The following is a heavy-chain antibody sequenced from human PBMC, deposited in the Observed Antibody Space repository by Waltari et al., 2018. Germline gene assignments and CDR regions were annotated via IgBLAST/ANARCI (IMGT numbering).Heavy chain of an antibody. J-gene: IGHJ6*02. CDR1: GFTLSNHW. CDR3: AMLEFYEDYYYYNLDV. Sequence: EVKLVESGGGLVQPGGSLRLSCVASGFTLSNHWMHWVRQAPGKGLEWVSRIKRDGSITNYADSVKGRFTISRDNAKNTVYLQMNSLRAEDTALYYCAMLEFYEDYYYYNLDVWGQGTTVTVS. V-gene: IGHV3-74*01. D-gene: IGHD3-16*01. CDR2: IKRDGSIT.